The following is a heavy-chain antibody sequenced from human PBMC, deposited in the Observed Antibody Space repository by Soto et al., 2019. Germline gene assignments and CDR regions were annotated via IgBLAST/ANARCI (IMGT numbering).Heavy chain of an antibody. V-gene: IGHV1-3*01. CDR1: GYTFTSYA. D-gene: IGHD2-15*01. CDR2: INAGNGNT. J-gene: IGHJ6*02. Sequence: ASVKVSCKASGYTFTSYAMHWVRQAPGQRLEWMGWINAGNGNTKYSQKFQGRVTITRDTSASTAYMELSSLRSEDTAVYYCARDPSMGGNPDEYYYYYGMDVWGQGTTVTVSS. CDR3: ARDPSMGGNPDEYYYYYGMDV.